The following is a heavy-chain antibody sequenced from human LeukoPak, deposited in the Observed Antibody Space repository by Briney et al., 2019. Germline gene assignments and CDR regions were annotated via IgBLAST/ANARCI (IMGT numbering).Heavy chain of an antibody. V-gene: IGHV3-23*01. CDR3: AKGEGVAARCGMDV. D-gene: IGHD2-15*01. CDR2: IRGSGGST. Sequence: GGSLRLSCAASGFTLSSYAMSWVRQAPGKGLEWVSAIRGSGGSTYYADSVKGRFTISRDNSKNTLHLQMNSLRAEDTAVYYWAKGEGVAARCGMDVWGQGTTVTVSS. CDR1: GFTLSSYA. J-gene: IGHJ6*02.